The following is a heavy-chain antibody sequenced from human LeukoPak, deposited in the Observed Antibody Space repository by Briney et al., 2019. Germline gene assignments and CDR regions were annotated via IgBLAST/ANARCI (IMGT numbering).Heavy chain of an antibody. CDR1: DGSISTND. J-gene: IGHJ4*02. Sequence: SETLSLTCTVSDGSISTNDWSWIRQPPGKGLESIGYISYSGSTNYNPSLKSRVTISVDTSNNQFSLKLSSVTAADTAVYYCASSRGSYKPFDYWGQGTLVTVSS. CDR2: ISYSGST. V-gene: IGHV4-59*01. CDR3: ASSRGSYKPFDY. D-gene: IGHD1-26*01.